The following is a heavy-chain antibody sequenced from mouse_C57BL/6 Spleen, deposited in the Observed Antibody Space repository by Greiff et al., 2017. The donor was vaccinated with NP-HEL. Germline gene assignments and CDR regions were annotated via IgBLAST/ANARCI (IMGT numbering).Heavy chain of an antibody. CDR1: GFTFTDYY. J-gene: IGHJ4*01. CDR3: ARYIYELGYAMDY. Sequence: EVKLMESGGGLVQPGGSLSLSCAASGFTFTDYYMSWVRQPPGKALEWLGFIRNKANGYTTEYSASVKGRFTISRDNSQSILYLQMNALRAEDSATYYCARYIYELGYAMDYWGQGTSVTVSS. CDR2: IRNKANGYTT. V-gene: IGHV7-3*01. D-gene: IGHD2-3*01.